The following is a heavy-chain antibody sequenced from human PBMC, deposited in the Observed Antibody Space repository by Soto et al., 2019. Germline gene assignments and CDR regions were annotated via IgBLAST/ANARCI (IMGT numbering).Heavy chain of an antibody. V-gene: IGHV3-9*01. CDR3: VRSKGGYSYGTPFDY. J-gene: IGHJ4*02. CDR1: GFTFDDYA. CDR2: ISWNSGNI. Sequence: GGSLRLSCAASGFTFDDYAMHWVRQVLGKGLEWVSSISWNSGNIGYADSVKGRFTTSRDDAKNSLYLQMNSLRPEDTALYYCVRSKGGYSYGTPFDYWGQGTLVTVSS. D-gene: IGHD5-18*01.